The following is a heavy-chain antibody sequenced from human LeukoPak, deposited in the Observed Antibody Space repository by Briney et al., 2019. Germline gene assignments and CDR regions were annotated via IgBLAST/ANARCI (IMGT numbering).Heavy chain of an antibody. CDR2: ISSSSYI. D-gene: IGHD4-11*01. J-gene: IGHJ6*02. V-gene: IGHV3-21*01. CDR3: ARDLAVTTSYYYYYGMDV. Sequence: GGSLRLSCAASGFTFSSYSMNWVRQAPGKGLEWVSSISSSSYIYCADSVKGRFTISRDNAKNSLYLQMNSLRAEDTAVYYCARDLAVTTSYYYYYGMDVWGQGTTVTVSS. CDR1: GFTFSSYS.